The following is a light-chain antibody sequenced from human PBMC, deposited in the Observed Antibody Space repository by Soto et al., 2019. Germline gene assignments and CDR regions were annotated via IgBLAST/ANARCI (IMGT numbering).Light chain of an antibody. J-gene: IGLJ3*02. V-gene: IGLV2-23*01. CDR1: SSDVGSYNF. Sequence: QSALTQPASVSGSPGQSITISCTGTSSDVGSYNFVSWYQQHPGKAPKLMIYEGSKRPSGVSNRFSGSKSGNTASLTISGLQAEDEADHYCCSYAGDSAWVFGGGTKLTVL. CDR2: EGS. CDR3: CSYAGDSAWV.